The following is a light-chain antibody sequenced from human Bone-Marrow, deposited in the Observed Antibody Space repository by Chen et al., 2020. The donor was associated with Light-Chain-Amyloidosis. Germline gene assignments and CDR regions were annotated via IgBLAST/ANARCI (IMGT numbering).Light chain of an antibody. J-gene: IGLJ2*01. V-gene: IGLV3-25*03. CDR1: DLPTKY. CDR3: QSADSSGTYEVI. CDR2: RDT. Sequence: SYELTQPPSVSVSPGQTARITCSGDDLPTKYAYWYQQKPGQASVLVIHRDTERPSGISERFSCSSSGTTATLTIKGVQAEDEADYNCQSADSSGTYEVIFGGGTKLTVL.